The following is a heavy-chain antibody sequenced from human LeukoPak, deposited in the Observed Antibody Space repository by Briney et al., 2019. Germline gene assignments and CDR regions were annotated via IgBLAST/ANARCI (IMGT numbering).Heavy chain of an antibody. J-gene: IGHJ4*02. CDR1: GGSISSYY. CDR3: ARELTAGTLDY. CDR2: IYYSGST. D-gene: IGHD6-13*01. V-gene: IGHV4-59*01. Sequence: SETLSLTCTVSGGSISSYYWSWIRQPPGKGLEWIGYIYYSGSTNYNPSLKSRVTISVDTSKNQFSLKLSSVTAADTAVYYCARELTAGTLDYWGQGTLVTVSS.